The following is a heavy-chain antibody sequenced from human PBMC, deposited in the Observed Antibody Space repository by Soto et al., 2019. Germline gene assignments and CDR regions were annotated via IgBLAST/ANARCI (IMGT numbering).Heavy chain of an antibody. CDR3: ARESDPGGNSAIDY. J-gene: IGHJ4*02. D-gene: IGHD2-21*02. CDR2: INPSGGST. Sequence: ASVKASCKSSGDTITSFYMHWVRQAPGQGLEWMGIINPSGGSTSYAQKFQGRVTMTRDTSTSTVYMELSSLRSEDTAVYYCARESDPGGNSAIDYWAQGTLVTVSS. CDR1: GDTITSFY. V-gene: IGHV1-46*03.